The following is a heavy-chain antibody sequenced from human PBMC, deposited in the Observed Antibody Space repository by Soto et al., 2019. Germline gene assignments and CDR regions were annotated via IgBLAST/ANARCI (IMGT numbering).Heavy chain of an antibody. J-gene: IGHJ4*02. D-gene: IGHD3-9*01. Sequence: GGSLRLSCAASGFTFSSYAMHWVRQAPGKGLEWVAVISSDGSKKYYADSVKGRFTISRDNSENTLFLQMNSLRAEDTAVYYCARDEYFDPSGPPYDYWGQGSLVTVSS. CDR1: GFTFSSYA. CDR2: ISSDGSKK. CDR3: ARDEYFDPSGPPYDY. V-gene: IGHV3-30-3*01.